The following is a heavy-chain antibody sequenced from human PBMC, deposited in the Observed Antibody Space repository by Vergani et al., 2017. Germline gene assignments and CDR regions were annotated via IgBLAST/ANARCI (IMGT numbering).Heavy chain of an antibody. CDR2: INPNSGGT. J-gene: IGHJ6*03. Sequence: QVQLVQSGAEVKKPGASVKVSCRASGYTFTAYYMHWVRQAPGQGFEWMGWINPNSGGTNYAQKFQGRVTMTRDTSISTAYMELSRLRSDDTAVYYCARDGLSYCSSTSCHLWTWGYYMDVWGKGTTVTVSS. V-gene: IGHV1-2*02. CDR1: GYTFTAYY. D-gene: IGHD2-2*01. CDR3: ARDGLSYCSSTSCHLWTWGYYMDV.